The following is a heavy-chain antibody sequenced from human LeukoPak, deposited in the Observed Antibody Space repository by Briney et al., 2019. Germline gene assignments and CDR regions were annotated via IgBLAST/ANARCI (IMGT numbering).Heavy chain of an antibody. Sequence: GGSLRLSCAASGFTFSSYRMTWVRQAPGKGLEWVASINQDGSEKYYVDSVKGRFTISRDNAKNSLYLQMNTLGADDTAVYYCAKEGGYSYGLYGMDVWGQGTTVTVSS. V-gene: IGHV3-7*05. CDR1: GFTFSSYR. CDR3: AKEGGYSYGLYGMDV. D-gene: IGHD5-18*01. CDR2: INQDGSEK. J-gene: IGHJ6*02.